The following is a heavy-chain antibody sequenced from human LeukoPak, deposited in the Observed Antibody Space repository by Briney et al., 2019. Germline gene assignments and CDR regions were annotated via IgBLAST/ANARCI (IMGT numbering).Heavy chain of an antibody. V-gene: IGHV1-18*01. CDR1: GYTFTSYG. CDR3: ARDAFDI. J-gene: IGHJ3*02. CDR2: ISAYNGNT. Sequence: ASVKVSCKTSGYTFTSYGISWVRQAPGQGLEWLGWISAYNGNTRYAQKVQGRLTVTKDTSTTTVYMELRGLRSDDTAVYYCARDAFDIWGQGTMVTVSS.